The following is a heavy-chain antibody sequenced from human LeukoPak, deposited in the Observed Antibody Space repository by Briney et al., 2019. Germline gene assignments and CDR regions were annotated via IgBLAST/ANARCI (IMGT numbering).Heavy chain of an antibody. CDR1: GGSFSGYC. D-gene: IGHD3-10*01. V-gene: IGHV4-34*01. CDR2: INHSGST. J-gene: IGHJ3*02. Sequence: PSETLSLTCAVYGGSFSGYCWSWIRQPPGKGLEWIGEINHSGSTNYNPSLKSRVTISVDKSKNQFSLKLSSVTAADTAVYYCARVKGQYYGSGSYHAFDIWGQGTMVTVSS. CDR3: ARVKGQYYGSGSYHAFDI.